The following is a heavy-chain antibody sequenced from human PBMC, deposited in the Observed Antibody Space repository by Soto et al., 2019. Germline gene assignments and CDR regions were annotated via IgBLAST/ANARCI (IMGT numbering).Heavy chain of an antibody. Sequence: QVQLVESGGGVVQPGRSLRLSCAASGFTFSSYAMHWVRQAPGKGLEWVAVISYDGSNKYYADSVKGRFTISRDNSKNTLYLQMNSLRAEDTAVYYCARSAVAGPDPPYYFDYWGQGTLVTVSS. V-gene: IGHV3-30-3*01. D-gene: IGHD6-19*01. CDR3: ARSAVAGPDPPYYFDY. CDR1: GFTFSSYA. CDR2: ISYDGSNK. J-gene: IGHJ4*02.